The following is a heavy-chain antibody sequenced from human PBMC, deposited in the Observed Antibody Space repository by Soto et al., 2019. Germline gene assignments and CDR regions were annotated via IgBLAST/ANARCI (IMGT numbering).Heavy chain of an antibody. CDR1: GFIFKMYW. CDR2: IYNDGTYS. Sequence: LRLSCAASGFIFKMYWMHWVRQSPGKGLVWISRIYNDGTYSDYADSVRGRFTISRDNVDDTLYLQMNNLRAEDSGLYYCTRGPRPISTGTGAYWGQGTQVTVSS. J-gene: IGHJ4*02. V-gene: IGHV3-74*01. D-gene: IGHD3-10*01. CDR3: TRGPRPISTGTGAY.